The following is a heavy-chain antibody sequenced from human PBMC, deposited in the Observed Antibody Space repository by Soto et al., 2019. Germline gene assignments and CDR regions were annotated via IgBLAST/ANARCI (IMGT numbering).Heavy chain of an antibody. CDR3: ARVRGRLNWFDP. V-gene: IGHV4-34*01. CDR1: GGSFSGYY. J-gene: IGHJ5*02. D-gene: IGHD6-25*01. Sequence: QVQLQQWGAGLLKPSETLSLTCAVYGGSFSGYYWSWIRQPPGKGLEWIGEINHSGSTNYNPSLKNRVTISVDTSKNQFSLKLSSVTAADTAVYYCARVRGRLNWFDPWGQGTLVTVSS. CDR2: INHSGST.